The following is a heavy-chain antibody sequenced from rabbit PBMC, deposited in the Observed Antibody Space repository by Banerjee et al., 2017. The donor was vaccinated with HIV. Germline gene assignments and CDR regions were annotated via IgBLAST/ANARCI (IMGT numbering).Heavy chain of an antibody. Sequence: QEQLKETGGGLVQPGGSLTLTCTASGFSFSSSYWICWVRQAPGKGLEWIACVDAGSSGSTWYASWAKGRFTISKTSSTTVTLQMTSLTAADTATYFCARGGSYAAYAGGGYYLWGPGTLVTVS. CDR1: GFSFSSSYW. CDR3: ARGGSYAAYAGGGYYL. V-gene: IGHV1S45*01. D-gene: IGHD8-1*01. CDR2: VDAGSSGST. J-gene: IGHJ4*01.